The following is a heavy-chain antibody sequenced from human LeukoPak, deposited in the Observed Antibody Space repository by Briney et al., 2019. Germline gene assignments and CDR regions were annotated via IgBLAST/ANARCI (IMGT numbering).Heavy chain of an antibody. J-gene: IGHJ4*02. D-gene: IGHD3-9*01. V-gene: IGHV1-2*02. CDR2: INPNSGGT. CDR3: ARGDNYDILTGYQTPSHLSDY. Sequence: GASVKVSCKASGYTFTGYYMHWVRQAPGQGLEWMGWINPNSGGTNYAQKFQGRVTMTRDTSISTAYMELNRLRSDDTAVYYCARGDNYDILTGYQTPSHLSDYWGQGTLVTVSS. CDR1: GYTFTGYY.